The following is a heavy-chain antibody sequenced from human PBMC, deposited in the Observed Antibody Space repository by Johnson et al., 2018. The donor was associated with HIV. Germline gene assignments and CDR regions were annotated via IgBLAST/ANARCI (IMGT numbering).Heavy chain of an antibody. Sequence: EVQLVESGGGLVQPWGSLRLSCAASGFTFTYYAMSWVRQAPGKGLEWVSGISGSGGSTYYADSVKGRFTISRDNSKNTLFLQMNSLRAEDTAVYYCAKHSSSWYDDAFDILGQGTMVTVSS. CDR1: GFTFTYYA. J-gene: IGHJ3*02. CDR3: AKHSSSWYDDAFDI. CDR2: ISGSGGST. D-gene: IGHD6-13*01. V-gene: IGHV3-23*04.